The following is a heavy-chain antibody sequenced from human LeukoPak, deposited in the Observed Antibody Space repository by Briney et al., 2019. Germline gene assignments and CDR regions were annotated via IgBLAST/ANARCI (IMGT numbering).Heavy chain of an antibody. CDR3: AKGLPLPGIAVAGIDY. CDR1: GFTFSSYA. J-gene: IGHJ4*02. D-gene: IGHD6-19*01. V-gene: IGHV3-23*01. Sequence: PGGSLRLSCAASGFTFSSYAMSWVRQAPGKGLEWVSAISGSGGSTYYADSVEGRFTISRDNSKNTLYLQMNSLRAEDTAVYYCAKGLPLPGIAVAGIDYWGQGTLVTVSS. CDR2: ISGSGGST.